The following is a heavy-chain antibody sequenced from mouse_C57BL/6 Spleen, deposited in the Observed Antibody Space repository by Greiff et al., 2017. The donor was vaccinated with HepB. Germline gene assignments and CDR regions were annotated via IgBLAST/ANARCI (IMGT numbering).Heavy chain of an antibody. CDR1: GYTLTDYT. CDR3: ASSTIYYDYDGFAY. D-gene: IGHD2-4*01. J-gene: IGHJ3*01. CDR2: INPNNGGT. V-gene: IGHV1-22*01. Sequence: EVQLQQSGPELVKPGASVKMSCKASGYTLTDYTMHWVKQSHGKSLEWIGYINPNNGGTSYNQKFKGKATLTVKKSSSTAYMDLRSLTSEDSAVYYCASSTIYYDYDGFAYWGQGTLVTVSA.